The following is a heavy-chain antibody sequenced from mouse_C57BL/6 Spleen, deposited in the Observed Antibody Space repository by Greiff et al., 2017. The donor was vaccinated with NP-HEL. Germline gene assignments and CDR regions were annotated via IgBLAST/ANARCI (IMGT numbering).Heavy chain of an antibody. J-gene: IGHJ3*01. CDR2: IDPSDSET. CDR1: GYTFTSYW. Sequence: QVQLQQPGAELVRPGSSVKLSCKASGYTFTSYWMHWVKQRPIQGLEWIGNIDPSDSETHYNQKFKDKATLTVDKSSSTAYMQLSSLTSEDSAVYYCARYDYDVGLAYWGQGTLVTVSA. V-gene: IGHV1-52*01. CDR3: ARYDYDVGLAY. D-gene: IGHD2-4*01.